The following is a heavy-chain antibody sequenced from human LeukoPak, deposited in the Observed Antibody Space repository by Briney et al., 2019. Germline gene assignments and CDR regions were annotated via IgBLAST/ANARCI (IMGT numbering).Heavy chain of an antibody. J-gene: IGHJ3*02. CDR3: ARGAYYYDSSGYDAFDI. Sequence: SETLSLTCALYGGSFSGYYWSWIRQPPGKGLEWIGEINHSGSTNYNPSLKSRVTISVDTSKNQFSLKLSSVTAADTAVYYCARGAYYYDSSGYDAFDIWGQGTMVTVSS. CDR2: INHSGST. D-gene: IGHD3-22*01. V-gene: IGHV4-34*01. CDR1: GGSFSGYY.